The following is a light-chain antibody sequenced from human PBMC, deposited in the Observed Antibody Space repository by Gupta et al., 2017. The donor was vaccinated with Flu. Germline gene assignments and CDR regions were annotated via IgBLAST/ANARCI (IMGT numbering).Light chain of an antibody. V-gene: IGKV1-39*01. CDR2: AAS. CDR3: QQSHSTPHT. CDR1: QSISSY. J-gene: IGKJ2*01. Sequence: DPVSITCQASQSISSYLNWYQQKSVKAPNLLIFAASRLQRGVPSRFSGSGPGTDFTLTISTLQPEDFATYYCQQSHSTPHTFGQGTKVEIK.